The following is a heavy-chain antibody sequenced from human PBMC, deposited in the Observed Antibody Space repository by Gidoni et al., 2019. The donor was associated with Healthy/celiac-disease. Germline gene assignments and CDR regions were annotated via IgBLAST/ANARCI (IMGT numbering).Heavy chain of an antibody. J-gene: IGHJ4*02. CDR1: GGSISSSSYY. V-gene: IGHV4-39*01. CDR2: IYYSGST. Sequence: QLQLQESGPGLVKPSETLSLPCTVSGGSISSSSYYWGWIRQPPGTGLEWIGSIYYSGSTYYNPSLKSRVTISVDTSKNQFSLKLSSVTAADTAVYYCARSSYTEGSGTFDYWGQGTLVTVSS. D-gene: IGHD2-2*02. CDR3: ARSSYTEGSGTFDY.